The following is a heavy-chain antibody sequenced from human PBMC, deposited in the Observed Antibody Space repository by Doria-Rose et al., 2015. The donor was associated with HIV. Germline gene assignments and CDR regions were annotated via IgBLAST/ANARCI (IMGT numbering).Heavy chain of an antibody. D-gene: IGHD6-25*01. CDR1: GGSVASGTPY. CDR2: IYYSGTT. V-gene: IGHV4-39*01. CDR3: AKQAVNWFDP. J-gene: IGHJ5*02. Sequence: QVQLQESGPGLVKPSETLSLTCTVSGGSVASGTPYWDWIRQTPGKGLEWIGTIYYSGTTYYNPSLRGRVTISLHTSRTSYSLKRISVPAADTGVYYCAKQAVNWFDPWGQGTLVTVSS.